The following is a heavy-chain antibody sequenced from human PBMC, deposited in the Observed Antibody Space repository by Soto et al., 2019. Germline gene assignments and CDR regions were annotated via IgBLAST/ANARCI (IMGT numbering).Heavy chain of an antibody. CDR1: GFTFSSYG. D-gene: IGHD2-15*01. CDR3: ARVEGYCSGGSCYLRDYYYYGMDV. V-gene: IGHV3-33*01. Sequence: PGGSLRLSCAASGFTFSSYGMHWVRQAPGKGLEWVAVIWYDGSNKYYADSVKGRFTISRDNSKNTLYLQMNSLRDEDTAVYYCARVEGYCSGGSCYLRDYYYYGMDVWGQGTTVTVSS. CDR2: IWYDGSNK. J-gene: IGHJ6*02.